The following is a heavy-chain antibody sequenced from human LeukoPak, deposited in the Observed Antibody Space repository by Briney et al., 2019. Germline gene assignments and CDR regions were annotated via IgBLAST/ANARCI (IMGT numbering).Heavy chain of an antibody. D-gene: IGHD3-22*01. Sequence: GGSLRLSCTASGFNFNTNAMTWVRQAPGKGLECVSAITAGSDATYYADSVKVRFTISRDNSQNTLFLQMNILRVEDTAVYFCAKSYGSNGYFQLPIDFWGQGTLVTVSS. J-gene: IGHJ4*02. CDR1: GFNFNTNA. CDR3: AKSYGSNGYFQLPIDF. CDR2: ITAGSDAT. V-gene: IGHV3-23*01.